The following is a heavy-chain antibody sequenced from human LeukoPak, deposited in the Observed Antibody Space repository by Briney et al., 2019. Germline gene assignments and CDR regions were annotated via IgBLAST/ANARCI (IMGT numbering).Heavy chain of an antibody. CDR1: DDSMSGYY. Sequence: SETLSLTCTVSDDSMSGYYWSWIRQPPGKGLEWIGYIYHSGSTNYNPSLESRVTISVDTSKNQFSLKLSSVTAADTAVYYCARHLCTAPACWSNNWFDPWGQGTLVTVSS. D-gene: IGHD3-10*02. CDR2: IYHSGST. J-gene: IGHJ5*02. V-gene: IGHV4-59*08. CDR3: ARHLCTAPACWSNNWFDP.